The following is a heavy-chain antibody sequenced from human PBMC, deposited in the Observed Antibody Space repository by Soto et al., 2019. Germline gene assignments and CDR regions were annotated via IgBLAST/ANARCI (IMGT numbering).Heavy chain of an antibody. CDR3: ARGSLPYSTNFDY. CDR2: ISYDGSNK. CDR1: GFTFSSYA. V-gene: IGHV3-30-3*01. J-gene: IGHJ4*02. Sequence: QVQLVESGGGVVQPGRFLRLSCAASGFTFSSYAMHWVRQAPGKGLEWVAVISYDGSNKYYADSVKGRFTISRDNSKNTLYLQMNSLRAEDTAVYYCARGSLPYSTNFDYWGQGTLVTVSS. D-gene: IGHD6-13*01.